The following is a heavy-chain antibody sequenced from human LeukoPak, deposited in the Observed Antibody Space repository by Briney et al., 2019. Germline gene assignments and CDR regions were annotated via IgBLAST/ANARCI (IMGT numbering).Heavy chain of an antibody. D-gene: IGHD1-7*01. Sequence: SETLSLTCTVSGVSISIYYWSWIRQPPGKGLEWIGYIYNSGSASYNPSLKSRATISADTSKNQFSLKLSSVTAADTAVYYCVRDRELNYWGQGTLVTVSS. CDR1: GVSISIYY. J-gene: IGHJ4*02. CDR2: IYNSGSA. V-gene: IGHV4-59*01. CDR3: VRDRELNY.